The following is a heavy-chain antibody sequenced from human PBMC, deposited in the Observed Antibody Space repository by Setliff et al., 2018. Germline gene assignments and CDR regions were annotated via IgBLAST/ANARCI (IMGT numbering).Heavy chain of an antibody. J-gene: IGHJ4*02. D-gene: IGHD1-26*01. V-gene: IGHV1-24*01. CDR3: ARGDVYSGSYYHFDY. Sequence: GASVKVSCKASGYTFTGYYMHWVRQAPGKGLEWMGGFDPEDGETIYAQNFQGRVTITRDTSASTAYMELSSLTSEDTAIYYCARGDVYSGSYYHFDYWGQGTRVTVSS. CDR1: GYTFTGYY. CDR2: FDPEDGET.